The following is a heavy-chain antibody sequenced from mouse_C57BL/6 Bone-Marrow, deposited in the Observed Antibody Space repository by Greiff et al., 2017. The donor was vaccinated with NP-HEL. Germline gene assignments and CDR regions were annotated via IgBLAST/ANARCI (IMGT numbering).Heavy chain of an antibody. J-gene: IGHJ1*03. Sequence: QVQLQQSGAELVKPGASVTLSCKASGYTFTEYTIHWVKQRSGQGLEWIGWFYPGSGSTEYNQKFKDKATLTADKSSSTVYMDLSSLTSDDSAVFFCARHGDYFGSSCGYVEVWGTGTTVTVTS. D-gene: IGHD1-1*01. CDR1: GYTFTEYT. CDR3: ARHGDYFGSSCGYVEV. V-gene: IGHV1-62-2*01. CDR2: FYPGSGST.